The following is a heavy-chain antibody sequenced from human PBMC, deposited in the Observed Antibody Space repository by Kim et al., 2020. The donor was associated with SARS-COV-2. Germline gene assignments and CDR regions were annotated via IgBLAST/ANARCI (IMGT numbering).Heavy chain of an antibody. CDR3: AKDNWANGGSSSWSWFDP. Sequence: GGSLRLSCAASGFTFSSYGMHWVRQAPGKGLEWVAVISYDGSNKYYADSVKGRFTISRDNSKNTLYLQMNSQRAEDTAVYYCAKDNWANGGSSSWSWFDPWGQGALVTLSS. CDR2: ISYDGSNK. CDR1: GFTFSSYG. J-gene: IGHJ5*01. V-gene: IGHV3-30*18. D-gene: IGHD6-13*01.